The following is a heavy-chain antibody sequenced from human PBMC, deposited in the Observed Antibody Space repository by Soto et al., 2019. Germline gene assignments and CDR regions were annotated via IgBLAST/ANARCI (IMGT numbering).Heavy chain of an antibody. J-gene: IGHJ5*02. Sequence: TYSVSAGMLTRGNYYGSWLRQPQGKGLEWVGHIYYSGSTNYSPSLKSRVTISLNTPNNQFSLKVTSVTAADTDVYYCVMITLHTSRTSCFDHW. CDR3: VMITLHTSRTSCFDH. D-gene: IGHD4-4*01. CDR1: AGMLTRGNYY. CDR2: IYYSGST. V-gene: IGHV4-61*01.